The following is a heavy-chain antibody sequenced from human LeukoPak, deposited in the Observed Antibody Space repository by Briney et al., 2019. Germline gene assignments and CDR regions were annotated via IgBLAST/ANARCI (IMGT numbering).Heavy chain of an antibody. V-gene: IGHV3-7*01. J-gene: IGHJ4*02. CDR3: ASGERITMIVVVIPLGGNFDY. Sequence: GGSLRLSCAASGFTFSSYWMSWVRQAPGKGLEWVANIKQDGSEKYYVDSVKGRFTISRDNGKNSLYLQMHSLRAEDTAVYYCASGERITMIVVVIPLGGNFDYWGQGTLVTVSS. D-gene: IGHD3-22*01. CDR2: IKQDGSEK. CDR1: GFTFSSYW.